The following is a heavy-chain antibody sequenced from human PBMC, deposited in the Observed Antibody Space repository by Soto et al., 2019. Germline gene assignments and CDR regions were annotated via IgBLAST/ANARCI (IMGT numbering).Heavy chain of an antibody. CDR3: ARGRYGDY. V-gene: IGHV1-18*01. J-gene: IGHJ4*02. D-gene: IGHD1-1*01. CDR1: GYAFTTYG. Sequence: VHLVQSGAEVKKPGASVKVSCKGSGYAFTTYGITWVRQAPGQGLEWMGWISAHNGNTNYAQKLHGRVTVTRDTSTRIAYMEMRSLRSDDTAVYYCARGRYGDYWGQGAVVNVSS. CDR2: ISAHNGNT.